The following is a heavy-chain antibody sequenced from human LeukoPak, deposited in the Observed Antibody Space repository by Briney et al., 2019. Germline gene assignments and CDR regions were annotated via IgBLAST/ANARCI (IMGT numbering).Heavy chain of an antibody. CDR3: ARSTAGYNWFDP. Sequence: GGSVRLSCGASGFTFSSYSMNWVRQAPGKGLEWISYISSSSSTIYYADSVKGRFTISRDNAKNSLYLQMNSLRAEDTAVYYCARSTAGYNWFDPWGQGTLVTVSS. CDR1: GFTFSSYS. CDR2: ISSSSSTI. J-gene: IGHJ5*02. V-gene: IGHV3-48*01. D-gene: IGHD2-8*02.